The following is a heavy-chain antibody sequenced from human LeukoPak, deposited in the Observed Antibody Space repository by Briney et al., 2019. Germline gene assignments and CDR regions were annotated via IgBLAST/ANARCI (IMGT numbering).Heavy chain of an antibody. CDR1: GFTFSSYS. CDR2: ISSSSSYI. Sequence: GGSLRLSCAASGFTFSSYSMNWVRQAPGKGLEWVSSISSSSSYIYYADSVKGRFTISRDNAKNSLYLQMNSLRAEDTAVYYCAREVTMVRGVITYSYYFDYWGQGTLVTVSS. J-gene: IGHJ4*02. V-gene: IGHV3-21*01. CDR3: AREVTMVRGVITYSYYFDY. D-gene: IGHD3-10*01.